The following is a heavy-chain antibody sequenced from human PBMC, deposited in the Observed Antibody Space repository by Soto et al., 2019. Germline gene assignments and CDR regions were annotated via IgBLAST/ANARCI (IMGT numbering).Heavy chain of an antibody. Sequence: QVQLQESGPGLVKPSQTLSLTCTVSGGSISSGGYYWSWIRQHPGKGLEWIGYIYYSGSTYYTPSLKSRVTISVDTHKNQLSLTLSSVTAAVSAVYSCARGPPLGYWGQGTLVTVSS. CDR2: IYYSGST. CDR3: ARGPPLGY. V-gene: IGHV4-31*03. CDR1: GGSISSGGYY. J-gene: IGHJ4*02.